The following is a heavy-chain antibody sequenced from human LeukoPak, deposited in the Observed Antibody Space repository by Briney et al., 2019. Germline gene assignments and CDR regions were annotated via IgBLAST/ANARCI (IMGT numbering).Heavy chain of an antibody. V-gene: IGHV3-23*01. CDR3: AIQTSRLYGDYGDNFDY. Sequence: PGGSLRLSCAASGFTFSSTSMSWVRQAPGKGLEWVAVTVGGGDGTYYADSVKGRFTISRDNSNNTLYLQMNSLRAEDTAVYYCAIQTSRLYGDYGDNFDYWGQGTLVTVSS. J-gene: IGHJ4*02. CDR2: TVGGGDGT. CDR1: GFTFSSTS. D-gene: IGHD4-17*01.